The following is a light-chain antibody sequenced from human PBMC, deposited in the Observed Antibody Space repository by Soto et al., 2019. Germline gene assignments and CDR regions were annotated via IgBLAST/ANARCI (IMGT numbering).Light chain of an antibody. CDR2: YDH. V-gene: IGLV1-36*01. J-gene: IGLJ3*02. CDR3: SAWDDTLNGWV. CDR1: NSNIGAGTNP. Sequence: QSVLTQPPSVSHAPRQRVTISCSGSNSNIGAGTNPVNWYQQLPGKAPKLLIYYDHLLPSGVSDRFSGSRSGTSASLAISGLQSEDEADYYRSAWDDTLNGWVFGGGTKLTVL.